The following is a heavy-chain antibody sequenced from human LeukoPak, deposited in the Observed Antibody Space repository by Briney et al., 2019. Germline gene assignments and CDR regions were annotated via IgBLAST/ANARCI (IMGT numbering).Heavy chain of an antibody. CDR2: IYYSGST. CDR3: ARDRTGTIDY. V-gene: IGHV4-39*07. Sequence: SETLSLTCTVYGGSISSSSYYWGWIRQPPGKGLEWIGSIYYSGSTYYNPSLKSRVTISVDTSKNQFSLKLSSVTAADTAVYYCARDRTGTIDYWGQGTLVTVSS. CDR1: GGSISSSSYY. D-gene: IGHD1-1*01. J-gene: IGHJ4*02.